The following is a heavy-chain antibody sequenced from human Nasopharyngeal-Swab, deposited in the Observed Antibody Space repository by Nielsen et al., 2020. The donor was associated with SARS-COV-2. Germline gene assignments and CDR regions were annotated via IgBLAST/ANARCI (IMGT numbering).Heavy chain of an antibody. CDR1: GFTFGDYY. Sequence: GESLKISCAASGFTFGDYYMSWIRQAPGKGLEWVSYISSSSSYTNYADSVKGRFTISRDNAKNLLYLQMNSLRAEDTAVYYCAADSSSWYSSWGQGTLVTVSS. CDR3: AADSSSWYSS. D-gene: IGHD6-13*01. J-gene: IGHJ5*02. CDR2: ISSSSSYT. V-gene: IGHV3-11*06.